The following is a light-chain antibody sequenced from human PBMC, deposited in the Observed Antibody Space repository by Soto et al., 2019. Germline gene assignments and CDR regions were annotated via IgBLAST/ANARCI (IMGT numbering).Light chain of an antibody. CDR1: QSIGSH. V-gene: IGKV1-39*01. Sequence: DIQVTQSPSSLSASVGARVTITCRARQSIGSHLNWYQQQPGTAPNLLISGASSLQGGVPSRFSGSGSGTDFTLTISTLHPEDFATYYCLQTYSLPVAFGGGTKVEI. CDR3: LQTYSLPVA. CDR2: GAS. J-gene: IGKJ4*01.